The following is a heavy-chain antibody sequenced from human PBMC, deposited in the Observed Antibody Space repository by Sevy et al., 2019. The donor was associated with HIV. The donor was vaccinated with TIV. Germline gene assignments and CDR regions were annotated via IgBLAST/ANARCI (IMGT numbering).Heavy chain of an antibody. CDR3: ARDWGTPAAHYWYFDL. D-gene: IGHD2-2*01. Sequence: SETLSLTCTVSAVSITDYYWSWIRQPPGKGLEWIANIHYTGSTNYKPSLQSRVTISVDTSKNQFSLKLNSVTAADMAVYYCARDWGTPAAHYWYFDLWGRGTLVTVSS. J-gene: IGHJ2*01. V-gene: IGHV4-59*01. CDR1: AVSITDYY. CDR2: IHYTGST.